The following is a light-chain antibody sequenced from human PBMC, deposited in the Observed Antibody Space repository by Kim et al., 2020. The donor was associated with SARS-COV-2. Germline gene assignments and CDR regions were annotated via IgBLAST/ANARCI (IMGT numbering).Light chain of an antibody. V-gene: IGLV1-47*01. J-gene: IGLJ1*01. CDR3: AAWDDSLRRYV. CDR2: RNN. CDR1: SSNIGSNY. Sequence: QRVTISCSGSSSNIGSNYVYWYQQLPGTAPKLLIYRNNQRPSGVPDRFSGSKSGTSTSLAISGLRSEDEADYYCAAWDDSLRRYVFGTGTKVTVL.